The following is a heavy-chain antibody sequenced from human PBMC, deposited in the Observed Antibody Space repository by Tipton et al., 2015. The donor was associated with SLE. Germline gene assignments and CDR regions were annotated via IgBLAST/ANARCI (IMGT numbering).Heavy chain of an antibody. J-gene: IGHJ4*02. Sequence: QLVQSGGGVVQPGGSLRISCKGSGYSFTSYWISWVRQMPGKGLEWMGRIDPSDSYTNYSPSFQGHVTISAGKSISTAYLQWSSLKASDTAMYYCARRGDYYGSGSYYSYWGQGTLVTVSS. CDR2: IDPSDSYT. CDR3: ARRGDYYGSGSYYSY. V-gene: IGHV5-10-1*01. D-gene: IGHD3-10*01. CDR1: GYSFTSYW.